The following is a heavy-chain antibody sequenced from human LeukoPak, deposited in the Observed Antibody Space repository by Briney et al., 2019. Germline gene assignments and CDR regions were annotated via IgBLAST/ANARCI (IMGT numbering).Heavy chain of an antibody. CDR1: GFTFSSYA. Sequence: GGSLRLSCAASGFTFSSYAMHWVRQAPGKGLEWVAVISYDGSNKHYADSVKGRFTISRDNSKNTLYLQMNSLRAEDTAVYYCARGVSLYSYGSGSHEGDYWGQGTLVTVSS. CDR2: ISYDGSNK. CDR3: ARGVSLYSYGSGSHEGDY. D-gene: IGHD3-10*01. V-gene: IGHV3-30-3*01. J-gene: IGHJ4*02.